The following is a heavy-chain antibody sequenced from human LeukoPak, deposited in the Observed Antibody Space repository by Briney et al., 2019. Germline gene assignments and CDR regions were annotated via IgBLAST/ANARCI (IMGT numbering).Heavy chain of an antibody. CDR3: AREACSGSRCSNWYFDL. CDR1: GYTFTSYD. V-gene: IGHV1-8*01. Sequence: GASVKVSCKASGYTFTSYDINWVRQATGQGLEWMGWMNPNSGNTGYAQKFQGRVTMTRNTSISTAYMELSSLRSEDTAVYYCAREACSGSRCSNWYFDLWGRGTLVTVSS. CDR2: MNPNSGNT. J-gene: IGHJ2*01. D-gene: IGHD2-15*01.